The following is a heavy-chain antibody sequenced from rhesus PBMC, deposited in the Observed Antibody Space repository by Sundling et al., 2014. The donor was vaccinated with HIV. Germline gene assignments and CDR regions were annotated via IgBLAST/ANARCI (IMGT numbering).Heavy chain of an antibody. Sequence: EVQLVESGGGLAKPGGSLRLSCAASGFTFSSYAMHWVRQAPGKGLEWVSAISSGGSTYYADSVKGRFTISRDNSKNTLSLQMNSLRAEDTAVYYCAKWSRDYYDSGYYYDLDSWAEGSSSPS. CDR2: ISSGGST. V-gene: IGHV3-103*01. CDR3: AKWSRDYYDSGYYYDLDS. D-gene: IGHD3-28*01. J-gene: IGHJ6*01. CDR1: GFTFSSYA.